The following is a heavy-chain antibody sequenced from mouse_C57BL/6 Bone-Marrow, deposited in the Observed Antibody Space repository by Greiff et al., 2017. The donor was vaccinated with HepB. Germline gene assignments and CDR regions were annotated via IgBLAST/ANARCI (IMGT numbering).Heavy chain of an antibody. CDR1: GYAFSSSW. J-gene: IGHJ4*01. D-gene: IGHD1-1*02. Sequence: QVQLKQSGPELVKPGASVKISCKASGYAFSSSWMNWVKQRPGKGLEWIGRIYPGDGDTNYNGKFKGKATLTADKSSSTAYMQLSSLTSEDSAVYFCASLWRVDYWGQGTLVTVSS. CDR3: ASLWRVDY. V-gene: IGHV1-82*01. CDR2: IYPGDGDT.